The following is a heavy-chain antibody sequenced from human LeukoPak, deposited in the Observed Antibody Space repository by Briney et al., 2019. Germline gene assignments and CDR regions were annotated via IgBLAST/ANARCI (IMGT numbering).Heavy chain of an antibody. J-gene: IGHJ4*02. D-gene: IGHD3-3*01. CDR1: GFTLSSYW. CDR3: ASLGRLRS. CDR2: IGPDGGSI. Sequence: GGSLRLSCAASGFTLSSYWMHWVRQAPGKGLVWVSRIGPDGGSINYADSVKGRFTISRDDAQNTLYLQLNSLRAEDTAVYYCASLGRLRSWGQGTLATVSS. V-gene: IGHV3-74*01.